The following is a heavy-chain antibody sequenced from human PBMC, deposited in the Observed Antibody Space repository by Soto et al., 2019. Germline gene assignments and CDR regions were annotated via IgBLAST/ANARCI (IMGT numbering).Heavy chain of an antibody. CDR2: ITSDTKTI. CDR3: ARSVEGHFDY. D-gene: IGHD6-19*01. V-gene: IGHV3-48*02. CDR1: GFTFSVYS. J-gene: IGHJ4*02. Sequence: EVQLVESGGGLVQRGGSLRLSCVASGFTFSVYSMNWVRQAPGKGQEWFSYITSDTKTIKYADSVKGRFTISRDNAKNSVYLQMNSLRDEDTAVYYCARSVEGHFDYWGQGTVVTVSS.